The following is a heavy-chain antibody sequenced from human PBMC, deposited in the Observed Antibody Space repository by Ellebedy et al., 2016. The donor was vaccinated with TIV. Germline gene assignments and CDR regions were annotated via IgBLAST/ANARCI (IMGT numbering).Heavy chain of an antibody. CDR2: INHSGST. V-gene: IGHV4-39*07. Sequence: GSLRLXXTVSGGSISSGGYYWSWIRQPPGKGLEWIGEINHSGSTNYNPSLKSRVTISVDTSKNQFSLKLSSVTAADTAVYYCARGGVVRGVFFPRPPMGGMDVWGQGTTVTVSS. CDR3: ARGGVVRGVFFPRPPMGGMDV. D-gene: IGHD3-10*01. J-gene: IGHJ6*02. CDR1: GGSISSGGYY.